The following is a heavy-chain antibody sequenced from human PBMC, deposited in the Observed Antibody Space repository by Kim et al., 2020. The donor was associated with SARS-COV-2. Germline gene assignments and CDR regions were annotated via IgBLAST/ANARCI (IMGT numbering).Heavy chain of an antibody. CDR2: ISSSSSYI. V-gene: IGHV3-21*01. CDR1: GFTFSSYS. CDR3: AGEGGSYPDY. J-gene: IGHJ4*02. D-gene: IGHD1-26*01. Sequence: GGSLRLSCAASGFTFSSYSMNWVRQAPGKGLEWVSSISSSSSYIYYADSVKGRFTISRDNAKNSLYLQMNSLRAEDTAVYYCAGEGGSYPDYWGQGTLVTVSS.